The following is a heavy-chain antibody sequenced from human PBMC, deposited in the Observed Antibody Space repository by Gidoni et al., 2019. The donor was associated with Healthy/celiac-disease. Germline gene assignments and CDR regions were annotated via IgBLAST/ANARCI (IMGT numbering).Heavy chain of an antibody. J-gene: IGHJ6*02. CDR3: ARGTVVAAIYYYYGMDV. D-gene: IGHD2-15*01. Sequence: QVQLVQSGAEVKKPGSSVKVSCKASGGTFSSYTISWVPQAPGQGLEWMGRIIPILGIANYAQKFQGRVTITADKSTSTAYMELSSLRSEDTAVYYCARGTVVAAIYYYYGMDVWGQGTTVTVSS. CDR2: IIPILGIA. CDR1: GGTFSSYT. V-gene: IGHV1-69*02.